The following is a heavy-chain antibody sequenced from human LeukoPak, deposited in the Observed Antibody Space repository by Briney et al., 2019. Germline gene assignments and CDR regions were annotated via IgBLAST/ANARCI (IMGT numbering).Heavy chain of an antibody. V-gene: IGHV4-34*01. CDR1: GGSFTIYY. Sequence: SEPLSLTCNLSGGSFTIYYWRWIRHTREKALECFGQIIHSRDKSYNPSLGRPITFSVDRSKHQLSSKVPSVTAADTGVYYCGRGPGTVGLSPWGQGTLVTVSS. J-gene: IGHJ5*02. D-gene: IGHD1/OR15-1a*01. CDR2: IIHSRDK. CDR3: GRGPGTVGLSP.